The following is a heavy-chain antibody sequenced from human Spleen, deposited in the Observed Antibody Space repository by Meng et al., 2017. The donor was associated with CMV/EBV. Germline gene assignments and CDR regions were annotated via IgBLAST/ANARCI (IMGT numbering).Heavy chain of an antibody. V-gene: IGHV1-2*02. CDR2: LNPHSGGT. D-gene: IGHD1-20*01. Sequence: ASVKVSCKASGYTFTGYYIHWVRQAPGQGLEWMGWLNPHSGGTNYLQKLQGRVTMTRDTSTSTAYMELIRLTSDDTAMYYCARDWSVMTGLWAYNWFDSWGQGTLVTVSS. CDR1: GYTFTGYY. J-gene: IGHJ5*01. CDR3: ARDWSVMTGLWAYNWFDS.